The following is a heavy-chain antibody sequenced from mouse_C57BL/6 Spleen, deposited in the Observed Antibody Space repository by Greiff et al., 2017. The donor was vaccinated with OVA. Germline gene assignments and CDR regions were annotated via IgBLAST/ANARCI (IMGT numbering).Heavy chain of an antibody. V-gene: IGHV5-6*01. CDR2: ISSGGSYT. CDR3: ARHFITTVVEGFAY. J-gene: IGHJ3*01. CDR1: GFTFSSYG. D-gene: IGHD1-1*01. Sequence: EVQRVESGGDLVKPGGSLKLSCAASGFTFSSYGMSWVRQTPDKRLEWVATISSGGSYTYYPDSVKGRFTISRDNAKNTLYLQMSSLKSEDTAMYYCARHFITTVVEGFAYWGQGTLVTVSA.